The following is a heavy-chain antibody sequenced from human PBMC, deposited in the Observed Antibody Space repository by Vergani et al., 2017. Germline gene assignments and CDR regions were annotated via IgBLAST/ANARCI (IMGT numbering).Heavy chain of an antibody. Sequence: QVQLVQSGAEVKKPGASVKVSCKASGYTFTSYGISWVRQAPGQGLEWMGWLGPDNGNMKYAQKFQGRLTMTTDTSTNTAFLELRSLRSEDTAVYYCARGYCSGERCYSFWREIVVPVDPWGQGTLVTVSS. J-gene: IGHJ5*02. V-gene: IGHV1-18*04. CDR3: ARGYCSGERCYSFWREIVVPVDP. CDR1: GYTFTSYG. D-gene: IGHD2-15*01. CDR2: LGPDNGNM.